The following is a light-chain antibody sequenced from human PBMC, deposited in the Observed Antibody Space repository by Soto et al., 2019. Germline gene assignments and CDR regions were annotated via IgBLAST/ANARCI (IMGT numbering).Light chain of an antibody. CDR3: QQYNNWPWT. V-gene: IGKV3-15*01. Sequence: IMMTDSPEARAVSPSGRSTLFCRASQSISDTLAWYQQKPGQAPRLLIYSASRRATGFPARFSGSGSGTDFTLTISSLQSEDFAVYYCQQYNNWPWTFGQATKVDI. CDR2: SAS. J-gene: IGKJ1*01. CDR1: QSISDT.